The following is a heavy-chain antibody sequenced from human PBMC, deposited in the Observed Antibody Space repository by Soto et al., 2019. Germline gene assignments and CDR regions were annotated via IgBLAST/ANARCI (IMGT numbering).Heavy chain of an antibody. CDR2: ISGSGGST. Sequence: PGGSLRLSCAASGFTFSSYAMSWVRQAPGKGLEWVSAISGSGGSTYYADSVKGRFTISRDNSKNTLYLQMNSLRAEDTAVYYCAKELRPAWIQNIAARVFDYWGQGTLVTVSS. D-gene: IGHD6-13*01. CDR3: AKELRPAWIQNIAARVFDY. J-gene: IGHJ4*02. V-gene: IGHV3-23*01. CDR1: GFTFSSYA.